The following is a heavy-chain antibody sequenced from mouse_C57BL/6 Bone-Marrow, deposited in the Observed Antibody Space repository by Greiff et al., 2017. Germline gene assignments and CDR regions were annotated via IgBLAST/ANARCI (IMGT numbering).Heavy chain of an antibody. J-gene: IGHJ2*01. V-gene: IGHV14-4*01. CDR2: IDPEIGDT. Sequence: EVKLMESGAELVRPGASVKLSCTASGFNIKDDYIHWVKQRPEQGLEWIGWIDPEIGDTESASKFQGKATITSDTSSNTAYLQLSSLTSEDTAVYYCSSVDGNYFDFWGQGTPLTVAS. CDR1: GFNIKDDY. D-gene: IGHD2-3*01. CDR3: SSVDGNYFDF.